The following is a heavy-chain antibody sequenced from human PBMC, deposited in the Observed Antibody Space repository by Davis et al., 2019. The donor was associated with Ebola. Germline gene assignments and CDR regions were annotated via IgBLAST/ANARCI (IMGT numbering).Heavy chain of an antibody. Sequence: GESLKISCAASEFTFSSYWMHWVRQAPGKGLVWVSRINSDGRTTAYADSVKGRFTISRDNAKNTLYLQMNTLRAEDTAVYYCARDLPGGDWYFDLWGRGTLVTVSS. J-gene: IGHJ2*01. CDR3: ARDLPGGDWYFDL. CDR2: INSDGRTT. V-gene: IGHV3-74*01. D-gene: IGHD1-14*01. CDR1: EFTFSSYW.